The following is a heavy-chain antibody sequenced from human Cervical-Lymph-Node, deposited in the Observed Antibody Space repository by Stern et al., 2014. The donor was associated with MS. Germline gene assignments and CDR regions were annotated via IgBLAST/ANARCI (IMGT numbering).Heavy chain of an antibody. J-gene: IGHJ4*02. Sequence: VHLVESGGGVVQPGRSLRLSCAASGFVFRRYALHWVRQAPGKGLECVARSSYDGRDKYYTDSVKGRFTVSRDNSNNTVDLEMNSLRLEDTAVYYCAKGGSGSYLDWGQGSLVTVSS. V-gene: IGHV3-30*04. CDR3: AKGGSGSYLD. CDR1: GFVFRRYA. CDR2: SSYDGRDK. D-gene: IGHD1-26*01.